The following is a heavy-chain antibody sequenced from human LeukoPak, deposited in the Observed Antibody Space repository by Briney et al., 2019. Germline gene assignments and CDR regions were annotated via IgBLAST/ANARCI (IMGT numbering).Heavy chain of an antibody. V-gene: IGHV3-33*01. Sequence: PAGSLRLSCAASGFTFSSYGMHWVRQAPGKGLEWVAVIWYDGSNKYYADSVKGRFTISRDNSKNTLYLQMNSLRAEDTAVYYCARDRYYGSGSYYTNYYYYYGMDVWGKGTTVTVSS. CDR2: IWYDGSNK. CDR1: GFTFSSYG. D-gene: IGHD3-10*01. CDR3: ARDRYYGSGSYYTNYYYYYGMDV. J-gene: IGHJ6*04.